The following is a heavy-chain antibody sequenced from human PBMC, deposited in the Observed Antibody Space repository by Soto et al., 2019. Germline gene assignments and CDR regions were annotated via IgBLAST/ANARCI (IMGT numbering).Heavy chain of an antibody. CDR1: GCSFAGYW. J-gene: IGHJ4*02. Sequence: GESLKISCKGSGCSFAGYWITWERQKPGKGLEWMGRIDPSDSQTYYSPSFRGHVTISATKSITTVFLQWSSLRASDTAMYYCARQIYDSDTGPNFQYYFDSWGQGTPVTVSS. CDR3: ARQIYDSDTGPNFQYYFDS. D-gene: IGHD3-22*01. V-gene: IGHV5-10-1*01. CDR2: IDPSDSQT.